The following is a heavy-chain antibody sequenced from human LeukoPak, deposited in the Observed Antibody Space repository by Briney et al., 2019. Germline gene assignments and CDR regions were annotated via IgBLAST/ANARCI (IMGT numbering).Heavy chain of an antibody. V-gene: IGHV1-69*13. CDR1: GGTFISYA. CDR3: ARALERYYYMDV. Sequence: GASVKVSCKASGGTFISYAISWVRQASGQGLEWMGGIIPIFGTANYAQKFQGRVTITADESTSTAYMELSSLRSEDTAVYYCARALERYYYMDVWGKGTTVTVSS. J-gene: IGHJ6*03. CDR2: IIPIFGTA. D-gene: IGHD3-16*02.